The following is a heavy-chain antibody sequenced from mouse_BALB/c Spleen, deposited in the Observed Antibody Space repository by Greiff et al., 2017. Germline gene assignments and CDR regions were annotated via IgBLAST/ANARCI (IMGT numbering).Heavy chain of an antibody. CDR2: IYPGNVNT. D-gene: IGHD2-14*01. CDR1: GYTFTSYY. Sequence: VQLQQSGPELVKPGASVRISCTASGYTFTSYYIHWVKQRPGQGLEWIGWIYPGNVNTKYNEKFKGKATLTADKSSSTAYMQLSSLTSEDSAVYFCAREGYRYDGSFAYWGQGTLVTVSA. CDR3: AREGYRYDGSFAY. J-gene: IGHJ3*01. V-gene: IGHV1S56*01.